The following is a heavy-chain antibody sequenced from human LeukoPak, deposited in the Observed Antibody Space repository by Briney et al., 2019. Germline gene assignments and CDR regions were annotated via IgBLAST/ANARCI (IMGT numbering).Heavy chain of an antibody. D-gene: IGHD5-12*01. J-gene: IGHJ4*02. CDR3: AREGRGLAIDY. CDR2: ISSSGDNT. CDR1: GFIFRNYA. Sequence: GGSLRLSCAASGFIFRNYAMRWVRQAPGKGLEYVSAISSSGDNTYYANSVKGRFTISRDNSRNTLFLQLGSLRSDDMAVYYCAREGRGLAIDYWGQGTLVTVSS. V-gene: IGHV3-64*01.